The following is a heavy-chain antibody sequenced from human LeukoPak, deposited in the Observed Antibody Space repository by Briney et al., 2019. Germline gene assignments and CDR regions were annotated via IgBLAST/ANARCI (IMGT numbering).Heavy chain of an antibody. CDR1: GGTFSSYT. Sequence: ASVKVSCKASGGTFSSYTISWVRQAPGQGLEWVGRIIPILGIANYAQKFQGRVTITADKSTSTAYMELSSLRSEDTAVYYCAIANYDFWSGYYPPDYWGQGTLVTVPS. CDR3: AIANYDFWSGYYPPDY. D-gene: IGHD3-3*01. CDR2: IIPILGIA. J-gene: IGHJ4*02. V-gene: IGHV1-69*02.